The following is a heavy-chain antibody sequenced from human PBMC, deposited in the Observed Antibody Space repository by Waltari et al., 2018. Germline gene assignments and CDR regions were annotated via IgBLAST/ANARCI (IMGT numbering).Heavy chain of an antibody. CDR3: ARGHRFFPV. CDR1: GGSFSGYY. Sequence: QVQLQQWGAGLLKPSETLSLTCAVYGGSFSGYYWNWIRQPPGKGLEWSGEINHSGSTNDNPSLKSRVTISGDTSKNQFSLKLSSVTAADTAVYYCARGHRFFPVWGKGTTVTISS. CDR2: INHSGST. J-gene: IGHJ6*04. D-gene: IGHD3-3*01. V-gene: IGHV4-34*01.